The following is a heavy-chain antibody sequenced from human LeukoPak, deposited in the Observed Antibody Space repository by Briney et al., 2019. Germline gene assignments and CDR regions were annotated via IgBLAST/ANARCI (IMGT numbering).Heavy chain of an antibody. J-gene: IGHJ5*02. CDR3: AQSRGGWFDP. Sequence: GGSLRLSCAASGFTFSSYARGWVRQGPGKGLDWVSTITGSGTNTYYADSVKGRFTISRDNSKNTLYLQMNSLRAEDTAIYYCAQSRGGWFDPWGQGTLVTVSS. D-gene: IGHD3-16*01. CDR1: GFTFSSYA. V-gene: IGHV3-23*01. CDR2: ITGSGTNT.